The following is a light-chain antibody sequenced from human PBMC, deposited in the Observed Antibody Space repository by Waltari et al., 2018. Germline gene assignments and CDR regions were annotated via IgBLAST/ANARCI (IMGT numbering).Light chain of an antibody. Sequence: QSALTQPASVSGSPGQSITISCMGTSSDVGGYNFVSWYQQHPGKAPKLMIYDVTKRPTGVSNRFSGSKSCHTASLTISGLQAEDEADYYCCSYVGGGTLVFGGGTNVTVL. CDR2: DVT. CDR3: CSYVGGGTLV. CDR1: SSDVGGYNF. J-gene: IGLJ2*01. V-gene: IGLV2-23*02.